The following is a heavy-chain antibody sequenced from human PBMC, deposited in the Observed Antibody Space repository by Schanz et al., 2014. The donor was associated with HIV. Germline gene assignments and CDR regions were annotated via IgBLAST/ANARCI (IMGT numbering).Heavy chain of an antibody. CDR2: IWYDGTNK. D-gene: IGHD6-19*01. CDR3: TREYLGYSSGFDP. J-gene: IGHJ5*02. V-gene: IGHV3-33*08. CDR1: GFTFNNYA. Sequence: VQLLEFGGGSVRPGESLRLSCLASGFTFNNYAMSWVRQAPGKGLEWVAVIWYDGTNKYYADSVKGRFTISRDNSRKTLYLQMNSLRVEDTAVYYCTREYLGYSSGFDPWGQGTLVTVSS.